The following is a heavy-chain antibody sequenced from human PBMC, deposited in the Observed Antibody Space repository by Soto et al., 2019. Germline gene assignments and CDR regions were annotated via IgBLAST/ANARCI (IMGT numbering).Heavy chain of an antibody. CDR2: IYYSGST. J-gene: IGHJ4*02. Sequence: SETLSLTCTVSGGSISSSSYYWGWIRQPPGKGLEWIGSIYYSGSTYYNPSLKSRVTISVDTSKNQFSLKLSSVTAADTAVYYCARQALLRFLEWYYFDYWGQGTLVTVSS. CDR1: GGSISSSSYY. V-gene: IGHV4-39*01. CDR3: ARQALLRFLEWYYFDY. D-gene: IGHD3-3*01.